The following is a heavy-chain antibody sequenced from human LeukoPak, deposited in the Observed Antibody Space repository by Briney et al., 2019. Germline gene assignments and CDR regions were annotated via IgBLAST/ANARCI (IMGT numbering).Heavy chain of an antibody. J-gene: IGHJ4*02. CDR2: INHSGST. CDR1: GGSFSGYY. Sequence: PETLSLTCAVYGGSFSGYYWSWIRQPPGKGLEWIGEINHSGSTNYNPSLKSRVTISVDTSKNQFSLKLSSVTAADTAVYYCARDLVAGRPFDYWGQGTLVTVSS. CDR3: ARDLVAGRPFDY. D-gene: IGHD6-19*01. V-gene: IGHV4-34*01.